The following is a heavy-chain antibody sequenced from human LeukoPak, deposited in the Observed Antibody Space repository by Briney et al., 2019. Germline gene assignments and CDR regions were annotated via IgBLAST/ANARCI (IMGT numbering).Heavy chain of an antibody. J-gene: IGHJ4*02. V-gene: IGHV4-39*01. CDR2: IYSSGTT. CDR1: GDSISSARNY. CDR3: ARHLSGTTMAHYFDS. D-gene: IGHD1-1*01. Sequence: SETLSLTCTVSGDSISSARNYWGWIRQSPGKGLEWLASIYSSGTTQSNPSLKSRVSISIDTSKNQFSLKLYSVTASDAAIYYCARHLSGTTMAHYFDSWGQGTLVTVSS.